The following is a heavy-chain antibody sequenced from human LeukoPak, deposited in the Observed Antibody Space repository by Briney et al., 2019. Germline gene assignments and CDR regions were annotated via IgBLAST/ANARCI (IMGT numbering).Heavy chain of an antibody. Sequence: EASVKVSCKASGYSFTNYAMNWVRQAPGQGLEWMGWINTNTGNPTYAQGFTGRFVFSLDTSVSTAYLQISSLKAEDTAVYYCARDLRVENRWLWHYADVHYFDYWGQGTLVTVSS. J-gene: IGHJ4*02. V-gene: IGHV7-4-1*02. CDR2: INTNTGNP. D-gene: IGHD4-17*01. CDR3: ARDLRVENRWLWHYADVHYFDY. CDR1: GYSFTNYA.